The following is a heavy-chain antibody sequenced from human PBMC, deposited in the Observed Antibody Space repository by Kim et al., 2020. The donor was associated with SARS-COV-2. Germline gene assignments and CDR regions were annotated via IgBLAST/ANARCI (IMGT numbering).Heavy chain of an antibody. V-gene: IGHV3-7*01. J-gene: IGHJ4*02. CDR3: ATVGRGATGSFGY. D-gene: IGHD3-9*01. Sequence: VDSWTGRFTISRDNAKNSLYLQMNGLRAEDTAVYYCATVGRGATGSFGYWGQGTLVTVSS.